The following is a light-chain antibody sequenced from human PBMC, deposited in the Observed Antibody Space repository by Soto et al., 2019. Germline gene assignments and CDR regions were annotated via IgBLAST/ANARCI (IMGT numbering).Light chain of an antibody. CDR3: SSYTSSNVLV. CDR1: ISDVGGYNY. Sequence: QSALTQPASVSGSPGQSITISCTGTISDVGGYNYVSWYQQHPDKAPKLMIYEVSSRPSGVSNRFSGSKSGNTASLTISGLQADDEADYYCSSYTSSNVLVFRGGTKVTVL. J-gene: IGLJ2*01. V-gene: IGLV2-14*01. CDR2: EVS.